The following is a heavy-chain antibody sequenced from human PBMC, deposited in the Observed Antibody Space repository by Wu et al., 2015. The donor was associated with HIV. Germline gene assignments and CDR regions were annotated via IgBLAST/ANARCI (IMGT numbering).Heavy chain of an antibody. Sequence: QVQLVQAGGEVKKPGSSVKVSCKASGVTFNNQAIAWVRQAPGQGLEWVAWRVPVFGTPTFAQKFQGRVTMSTDESTTTAYMELSSLRSEDTAVYYCARGRATGARIVGATSYYYYYMDVWGKGTTVTVSS. CDR1: GVTFNNQA. J-gene: IGHJ6*03. D-gene: IGHD1-26*01. V-gene: IGHV1-69*05. CDR2: RVPVFGTP. CDR3: ARGRATGARIVGATSYYYYYMDV.